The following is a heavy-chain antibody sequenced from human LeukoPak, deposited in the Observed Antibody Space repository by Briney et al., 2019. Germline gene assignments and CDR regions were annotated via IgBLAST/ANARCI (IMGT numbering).Heavy chain of an antibody. CDR2: IYPGDSDT. D-gene: IGHD2-15*01. V-gene: IGHV5-51*01. Sequence: GESLRISCKGSGYIFTKYWIGWVRQMPGKGLEWMGIIYPGDSDTRYSPSFQGQVTISADKSISTAYLQWSSLKASDSAMYYCARQGSVYCSGGSCYSNWYFDLWGRGTLVTVSS. J-gene: IGHJ2*01. CDR1: GYIFTKYW. CDR3: ARQGSVYCSGGSCYSNWYFDL.